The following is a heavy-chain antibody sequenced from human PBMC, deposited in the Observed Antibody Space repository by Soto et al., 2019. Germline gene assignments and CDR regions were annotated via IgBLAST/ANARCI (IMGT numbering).Heavy chain of an antibody. J-gene: IGHJ6*03. D-gene: IGHD2-15*01. V-gene: IGHV1-69*08. Sequence: QVQLVQSGAEVKKPGSSVRISCAASGATFNDYTFTWVRRAPGQGLEWMGRVIPLLDASNYAEKFQDRVTSTAARSTSTVYMELSGLKSEDSAIYYCASGKSQMTQDRMGFYYYMDVWGKGTTVTVSS. CDR1: GATFNDYT. CDR3: ASGKSQMTQDRMGFYYYMDV. CDR2: VIPLLDAS.